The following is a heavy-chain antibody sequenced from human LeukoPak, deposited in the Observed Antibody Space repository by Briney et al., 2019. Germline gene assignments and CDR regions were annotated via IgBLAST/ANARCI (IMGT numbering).Heavy chain of an antibody. CDR3: AKELRSISATTGFDY. Sequence: PGGSLRLSCAASGFTFSSYAMSWVRQAPGKGLEWVSSINGGGGATVYADSVKGRFTISRDNSKNTLYLQVDSLRAEDTAVYYCAKELRSISATTGFDYWGQGTLVTVSS. V-gene: IGHV3-23*01. D-gene: IGHD1-20*01. J-gene: IGHJ4*02. CDR2: INGGGGAT. CDR1: GFTFSSYA.